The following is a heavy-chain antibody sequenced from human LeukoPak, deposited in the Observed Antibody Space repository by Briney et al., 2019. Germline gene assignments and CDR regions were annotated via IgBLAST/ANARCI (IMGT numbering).Heavy chain of an antibody. V-gene: IGHV3-64*01. Sequence: GGSLRLSCAASGFTFSSYGMHWVRQAPGKGLEYVSAISSNGGSTYYANSVKGRFTIFRDNSKNTLYLQMGSLRAEAMAVYYCATSRYYDFWSGYYEYWGQGTLVTVSS. CDR2: ISSNGGST. CDR1: GFTFSSYG. D-gene: IGHD3-3*01. J-gene: IGHJ4*02. CDR3: ATSRYYDFWSGYYEY.